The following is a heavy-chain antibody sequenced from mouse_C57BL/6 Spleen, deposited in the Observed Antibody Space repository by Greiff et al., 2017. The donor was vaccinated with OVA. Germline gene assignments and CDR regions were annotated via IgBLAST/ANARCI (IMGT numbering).Heavy chain of an antibody. D-gene: IGHD1-1*01. CDR1: GYTFTEYT. J-gene: IGHJ3*01. Sequence: VQLVESGAELVKPGASVKLSCKASGYTFTEYTIHWVKQRSGQGLEWIGWFYPGSGSIKYNEKFKDKATLTAAKSSSTVYMELSRLTSDDSAVYFCARHSDEGYYGPWFAYWGQGTLVTVSA. CDR2: FYPGSGSI. V-gene: IGHV1-62-2*01. CDR3: ARHSDEGYYGPWFAY.